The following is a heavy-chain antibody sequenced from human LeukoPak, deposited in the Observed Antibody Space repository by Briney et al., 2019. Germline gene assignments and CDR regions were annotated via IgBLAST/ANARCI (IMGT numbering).Heavy chain of an antibody. J-gene: IGHJ3*02. V-gene: IGHV1-2*02. CDR1: GYTFTGYY. CDR3: ARVLRWNYVEDAFHI. Sequence: ASVTVSCTASGYTFTGYYIDWVRQAPGQGLEWMGWITPNSGGTKYGQKFQGRVTMTRDTSISTAYMELSSLRSDDTAVYYCARVLRWNYVEDAFHIWGQGTMVTVSS. D-gene: IGHD1-7*01. CDR2: ITPNSGGT.